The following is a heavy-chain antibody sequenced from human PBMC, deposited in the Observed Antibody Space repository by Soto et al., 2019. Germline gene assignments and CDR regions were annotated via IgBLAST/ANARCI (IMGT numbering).Heavy chain of an antibody. CDR3: ASHVGYSSGYDAFDI. J-gene: IGHJ3*02. V-gene: IGHV1-18*01. Sequence: QVQLVQSGAEVKKPGASVKVSCKASGYTFTSYGISWVRQAPGQGLEWMGWISAYNGNTNYAQKLQGSVTMTTDTATSTGYMELRSLRSDDTAVYYCASHVGYSSGYDAFDIWGQGTMVTVSS. CDR1: GYTFTSYG. CDR2: ISAYNGNT. D-gene: IGHD6-19*01.